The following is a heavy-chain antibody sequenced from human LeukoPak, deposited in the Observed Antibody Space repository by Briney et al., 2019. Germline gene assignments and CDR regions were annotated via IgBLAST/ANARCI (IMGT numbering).Heavy chain of an antibody. CDR2: IKQDGSEK. D-gene: IGHD6-19*01. J-gene: IGHJ4*02. CDR3: ARDRGSSGRLGRFDN. V-gene: IGHV3-7*01. CDR1: GFTLSTYW. Sequence: TGGSLRLSCAASGFTLSTYWMTWVRLAPGKGLEWVANIKQDGSEKYYVDSVKGRFTIFRDNAKKLLYLQMNSLRVEDTAVYYCARDRGSSGRLGRFDNWGQGTLVTVSP.